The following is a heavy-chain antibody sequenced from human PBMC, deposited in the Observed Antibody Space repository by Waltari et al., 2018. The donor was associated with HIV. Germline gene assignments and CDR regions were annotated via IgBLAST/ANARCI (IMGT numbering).Heavy chain of an antibody. J-gene: IGHJ4*02. CDR2: IYYSGNT. D-gene: IGHD2-2*01. Sequence: QVQLQESGPGLVKPSQTLSLTCTVSGDSISSGGYYWSWIRQHPGKGLEWIGYIYYSGNTYYNPSLKSRVTISVDTSKNQFSLNLSSVTAADTAVYYCARVPLGYCSSTSCYASNFDYWGQGTLVTVSS. V-gene: IGHV4-31*03. CDR3: ARVPLGYCSSTSCYASNFDY. CDR1: GDSISSGGYY.